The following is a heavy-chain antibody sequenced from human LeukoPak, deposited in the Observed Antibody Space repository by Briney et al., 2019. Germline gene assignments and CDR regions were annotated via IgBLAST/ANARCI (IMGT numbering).Heavy chain of an antibody. J-gene: IGHJ6*02. V-gene: IGHV4-34*01. Sequence: SETLSLTCAVYGGSFSGYYWSWIRQPPGKGLEWIGEINHSGSTNYNPSLKSRVTISVDTSKNQFSPKLSSVTAADTAVYFCARARVVAAPYGMDVWGQGTTVTVSS. D-gene: IGHD2-15*01. CDR3: ARARVVAAPYGMDV. CDR1: GGSFSGYY. CDR2: INHSGST.